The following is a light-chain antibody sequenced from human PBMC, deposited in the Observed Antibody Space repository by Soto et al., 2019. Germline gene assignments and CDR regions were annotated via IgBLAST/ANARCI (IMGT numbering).Light chain of an antibody. V-gene: IGKV1-9*01. CDR3: QQLNSYPLT. CDR2: AAS. CDR1: RGVSANY. Sequence: LTQSPGTLSLSPGEGATLSCRASRGVSANYLAWYQQKPGKAPKLLIYAASTLQSGVPSRFSGSGSGTDFTLTISSLQPEDFATYYCQQLNSYPLTFGGGTKVDI. J-gene: IGKJ4*01.